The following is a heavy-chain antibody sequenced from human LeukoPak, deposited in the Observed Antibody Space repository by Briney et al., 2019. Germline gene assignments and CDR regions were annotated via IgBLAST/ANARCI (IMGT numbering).Heavy chain of an antibody. V-gene: IGHV4-39*01. Sequence: SETLSLTCTVSGGSISSSSYYWGWIRQPPGKGLEWIGSIYYSGSTYYNPSLKSRVTISVDTSKNQFSLKLSSVTAADTAVYYCASSGRRVFDYWGQGTLVTVSS. CDR2: IYYSGST. CDR1: GGSISSSSYY. CDR3: ASSGRRVFDY. J-gene: IGHJ4*02. D-gene: IGHD3-10*01.